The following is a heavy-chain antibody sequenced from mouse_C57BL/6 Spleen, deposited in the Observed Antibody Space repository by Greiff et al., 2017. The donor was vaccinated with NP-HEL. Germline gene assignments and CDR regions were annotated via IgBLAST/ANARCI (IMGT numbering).Heavy chain of an antibody. J-gene: IGHJ1*03. CDR2: IRLKSDNYAT. D-gene: IGHD4-1*01. V-gene: IGHV6-3*01. Sequence: EVQLVESGGGLVQPGGSMKLSCVASGFTFSNYWMNWVRQSPEKGLEWVAQIRLKSDNYATHYAESVKGRFTISRDDSKSSVYLQMNNLRAEDTGIYYCTWDGGYFDVWGTGTTVTVSS. CDR1: GFTFSNYW. CDR3: TWDGGYFDV.